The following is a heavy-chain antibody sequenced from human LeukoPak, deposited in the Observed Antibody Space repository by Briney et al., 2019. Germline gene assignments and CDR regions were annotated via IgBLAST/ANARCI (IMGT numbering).Heavy chain of an antibody. V-gene: IGHV3-53*01. D-gene: IGHD3-16*01. CDR3: ARDYDGLDV. CDR1: GFTVSSNS. J-gene: IGHJ6*04. CDR2: IYSGGST. Sequence: GGSLRLSCAASGFTVSSNSMGWVRQAPGRGLEWVSVIYSGGSTYYADSVKGRFTISRDNSKNTLYLQMNSLRAEDTAVYYCARDYDGLDVWGKGTTVTVSS.